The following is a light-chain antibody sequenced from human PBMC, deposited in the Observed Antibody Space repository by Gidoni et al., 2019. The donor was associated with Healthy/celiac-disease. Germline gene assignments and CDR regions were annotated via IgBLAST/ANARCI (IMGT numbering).Light chain of an antibody. V-gene: IGLV3-1*01. CDR3: QASVV. CDR2: QDS. CDR1: KLGDKY. Sequence: SYELTQPPSVSVSPGQTASLTCSGDKLGDKYACWYQQKPGQSPVLVIYQDSKRPSGIPERFSGSNSGNTATLTISGTQAMDEADYYCQASVVFGGGTKLTVL. J-gene: IGLJ2*01.